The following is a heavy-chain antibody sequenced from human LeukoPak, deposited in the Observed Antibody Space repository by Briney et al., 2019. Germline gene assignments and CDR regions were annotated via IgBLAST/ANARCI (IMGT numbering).Heavy chain of an antibody. CDR2: ISWNSGSI. J-gene: IGHJ6*03. CDR3: AKIGFSKSDYYYYMDV. D-gene: IGHD4-11*01. Sequence: GGSLRLSCAASGFTFDDYAMHWVRQAPGKGLECVSGISWNSGSIGYADSVKGRFTISRDNAKDSLYLQMNSLRAEDTALYYCAKIGFSKSDYYYYMDVWGKGTTVTVSS. CDR1: GFTFDDYA. V-gene: IGHV3-9*01.